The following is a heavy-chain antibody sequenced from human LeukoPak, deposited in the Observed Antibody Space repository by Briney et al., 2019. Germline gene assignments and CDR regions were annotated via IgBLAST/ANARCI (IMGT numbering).Heavy chain of an antibody. J-gene: IGHJ4*02. Sequence: GSLRLSCTASGFTFSDYWMNWVRQAPGKGLEWVASIKQDGSDGYYVDSVKGRFTISRDNAQNSVYLQMNSLRAEDTAVYYCGREEFHSADFRGQGTLVTVSS. CDR1: GFTFSDYW. CDR2: IKQDGSDG. D-gene: IGHD3-10*01. V-gene: IGHV3-7*01. CDR3: GREEFHSADF.